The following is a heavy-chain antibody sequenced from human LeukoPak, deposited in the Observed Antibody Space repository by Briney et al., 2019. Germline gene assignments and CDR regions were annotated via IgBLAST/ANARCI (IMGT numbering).Heavy chain of an antibody. D-gene: IGHD2-15*01. V-gene: IGHV3-30-3*01. J-gene: IGHJ4*02. CDR1: GFTFSSYA. CDR3: AKGWQLVDY. CDR2: ISYDGSNK. Sequence: GRSLRLSCAASGFTFSSYAMHWVRQAPGKGLEWVAVISYDGSNKYYADSVKGRFTISRDNPKNTLYLQMNSLRAEDTAVYYCAKGWQLVDYWGQGTLVTVSS.